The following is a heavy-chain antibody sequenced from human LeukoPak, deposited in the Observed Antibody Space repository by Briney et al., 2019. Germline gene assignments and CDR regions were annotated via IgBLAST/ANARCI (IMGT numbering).Heavy chain of an antibody. V-gene: IGHV1-69*01. CDR3: ARDCSSTSCYGYFGY. D-gene: IGHD2-2*01. Sequence: SVKVSCKASGGTFSSYAISWVLQAPGQGLEWMGGIIPIFGTANYAQKFQGRVTITADESTSTAYMELSSLRSEDTAVYYCARDCSSTSCYGYFGYWGQGTLVTVSS. J-gene: IGHJ4*02. CDR2: IIPIFGTA. CDR1: GGTFSSYA.